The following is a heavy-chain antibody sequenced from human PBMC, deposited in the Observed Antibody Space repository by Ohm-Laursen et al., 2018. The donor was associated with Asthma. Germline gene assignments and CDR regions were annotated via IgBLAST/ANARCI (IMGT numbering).Heavy chain of an antibody. V-gene: IGHV3-30*03. Sequence: SLRLSCTATGFTFSNNGMHWVRQAPGKGLEWVAAVSSGDGTRKYYADSVKGRFTISRDDSKNMLYLQMSSLRSEDTAVYYCARAYLTDYYDSGGLDYWGQGTLVTVSS. J-gene: IGHJ4*02. CDR2: VSSGDGTRK. D-gene: IGHD3-22*01. CDR1: GFTFSNNG. CDR3: ARAYLTDYYDSGGLDY.